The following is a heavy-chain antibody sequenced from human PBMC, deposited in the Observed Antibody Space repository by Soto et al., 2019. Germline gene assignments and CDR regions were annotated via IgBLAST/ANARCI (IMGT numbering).Heavy chain of an antibody. CDR2: IYKSATT. V-gene: IGHV4-30-4*01. D-gene: IGHD7-27*01. CDR1: GDSISNLDYF. Sequence: SETLSLTCSVSGDSISNLDYFWAWIRQPPGQALEYIGYIYKSATTYYNPSFESRVAISVDTSKSQFSLNVTSVTAANTAVYFCARGRYCLTGRCFPNWFDSWGQGALVTVSS. J-gene: IGHJ5*01. CDR3: ARGRYCLTGRCFPNWFDS.